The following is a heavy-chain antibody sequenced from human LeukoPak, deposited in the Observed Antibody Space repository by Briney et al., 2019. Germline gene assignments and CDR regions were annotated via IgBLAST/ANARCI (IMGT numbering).Heavy chain of an antibody. J-gene: IGHJ3*02. CDR1: AYTFTGYY. V-gene: IGHV1-2*02. Sequence: ASVKVSCKASAYTFTGYYLHWVRQAPGQGLERMGWIDPNSGDTKYAQKFQGRVTMTRDRSISTAYMELSRLTSDDTAVYYCARRSRNGLDAFDIWGQGTMVTVSS. D-gene: IGHD1-14*01. CDR2: IDPNSGDT. CDR3: ARRSRNGLDAFDI.